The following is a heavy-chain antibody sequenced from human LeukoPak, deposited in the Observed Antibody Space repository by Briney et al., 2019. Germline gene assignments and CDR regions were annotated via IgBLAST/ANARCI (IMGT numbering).Heavy chain of an antibody. CDR1: GFTFTTFG. CDR2: ISPHGDIE. J-gene: IGHJ4*02. D-gene: IGHD1/OR15-1a*01. Sequence: GGSLRLSCAASGFTFTTFGIHWVRQAPGKGLEWVAAISPHGDIEYYTDSVKGRFTISRDNSKNMIYLQMNSLRGEDSAVYYCAKINNNDDYWGQGNLVTVSP. CDR3: AKINNNDDY. V-gene: IGHV3-30*18.